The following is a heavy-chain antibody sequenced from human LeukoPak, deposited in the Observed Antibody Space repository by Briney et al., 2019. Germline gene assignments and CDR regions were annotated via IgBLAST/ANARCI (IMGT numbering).Heavy chain of an antibody. D-gene: IGHD4-17*01. J-gene: IGHJ4*02. CDR3: ASSTVTTGEYYFDY. V-gene: IGHV4-59*01. CDR1: GGSISGYY. CDR2: IYYSGST. Sequence: SETLSLTCTVSGGSISGYYWSWIRQPPGKGLEWIGYIYYSGSTNYNPSLKSRVTISVDTSKNQFSLKLSSVTAADTAVYYCASSTVTTGEYYFDYWGQGTLVTVSS.